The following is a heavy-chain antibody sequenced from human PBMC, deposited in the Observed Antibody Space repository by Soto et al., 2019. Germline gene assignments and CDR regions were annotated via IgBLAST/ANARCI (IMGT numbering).Heavy chain of an antibody. D-gene: IGHD3-10*01. CDR3: AKVKTMVRGVINYYYGMDV. CDR2: IKQDGSEK. Sequence: GGSLRLSCAASGFTFSSYWMSWVRQAPGKGLEWVANIKQDGSEKYYVDSVKGRFTISRDNSKNTLYLQMNSLRAEDTAVYYCAKVKTMVRGVINYYYGMDVWGQGTTVTVSS. CDR1: GFTFSSYW. J-gene: IGHJ6*02. V-gene: IGHV3-7*03.